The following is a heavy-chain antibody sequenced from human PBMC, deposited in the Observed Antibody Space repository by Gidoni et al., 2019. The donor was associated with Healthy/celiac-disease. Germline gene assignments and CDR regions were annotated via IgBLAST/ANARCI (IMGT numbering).Heavy chain of an antibody. V-gene: IGHV3-30*18. CDR2: IADDGSNK. Sequence: QVQLVESGGGVVQPGRSLRLSCAASGFTFSSYGMHWVRQAPGKGLEWVAVIADDGSNKYYADSVKGRFTISRDNSKNTLYLQMNSLRAEDTAVYYCAKDPWFGEWYFDYWGQGTLVTVSS. J-gene: IGHJ4*02. CDR3: AKDPWFGEWYFDY. CDR1: GFTFSSYG. D-gene: IGHD3-10*01.